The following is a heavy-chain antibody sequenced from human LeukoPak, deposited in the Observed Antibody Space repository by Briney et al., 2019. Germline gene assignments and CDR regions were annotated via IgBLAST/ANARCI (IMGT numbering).Heavy chain of an antibody. CDR3: ARGGYGSGNYGDI. D-gene: IGHD3-10*01. CDR1: GFTFSSYW. J-gene: IGHJ3*02. V-gene: IGHV3-7*03. CDR2: IKQDGSEK. Sequence: GGSLRLSCAASGFTFSSYWMSWVRQAPGKGLEWVANIKQDGSEKYYVDSVKGRFTISRDNAKNSLYLQMNSLRAEDTAVYYCARGGYGSGNYGDIWGQGTMVTVSS.